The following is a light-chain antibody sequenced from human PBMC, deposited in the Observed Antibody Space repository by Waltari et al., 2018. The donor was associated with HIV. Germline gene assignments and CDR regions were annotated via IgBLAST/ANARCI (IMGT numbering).Light chain of an antibody. J-gene: IGLJ2*01. CDR1: ISDVDGTAH. Sequence: QSTLTQPPPASGSPGQSGTTSCTGPISDVDGTAHCSWYQNHPVNDPKLMIYECTRRPSGVPDRLSGSKSANTASLTVSGLQAEDEADYYCTSYTRSTNLLFGGGTKLTVL. CDR2: ECT. CDR3: TSYTRSTNLL. V-gene: IGLV2-8*01.